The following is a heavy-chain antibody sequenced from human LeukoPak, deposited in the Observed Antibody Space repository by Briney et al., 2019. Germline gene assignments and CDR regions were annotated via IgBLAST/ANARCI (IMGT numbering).Heavy chain of an antibody. V-gene: IGHV4-30-2*01. J-gene: IGHJ6*02. CDR3: ARGRAPGPDSYHYYYYGMDV. D-gene: IGHD3-16*01. CDR2: IYHSGST. Sequence: PSQTLSLTCAVSGGSISSGGYSWSWIRQPPGKGLEWIGYIYHSGSTYYNPSLKSRVTISVDRSKNQFSLKLSSVTAADTAVYYCARGRAPGPDSYHYYYYGMDVWGQGTTVTVSS. CDR1: GGSISSGGYS.